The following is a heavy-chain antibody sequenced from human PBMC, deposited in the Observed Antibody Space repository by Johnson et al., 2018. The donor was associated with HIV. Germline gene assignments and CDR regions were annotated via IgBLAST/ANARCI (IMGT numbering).Heavy chain of an antibody. D-gene: IGHD3-16*02. Sequence: QVQLVESGGGLVQPGGCLRLSCAASGFSFSSYGMHWVRQAPGKGLEWVAFIGFDGTKSYYADSLKGRFTISRDNSKNMLDLQMNSLRAGDAAVYYCARDYRGRTVDAFDVWGQGTLVIVSS. J-gene: IGHJ3*01. V-gene: IGHV3-30*02. CDR3: ARDYRGRTVDAFDV. CDR2: IGFDGTKS. CDR1: GFSFSSYG.